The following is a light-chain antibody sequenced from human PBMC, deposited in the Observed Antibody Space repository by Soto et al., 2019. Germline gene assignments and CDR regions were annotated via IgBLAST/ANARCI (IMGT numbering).Light chain of an antibody. CDR3: QQYNVWPLT. CDR1: QSFSSN. CDR2: VAS. V-gene: IGKV3-15*01. Sequence: EIVMTQSPATLSVSPGERATLSFRASQSFSSNLAWYQQKPGQTPKLLIYVASTRATGIPARYSGSGSGTEFTLTISSLQSEDFAVYYCQQYNVWPLTFGGGTKVEFK. J-gene: IGKJ4*01.